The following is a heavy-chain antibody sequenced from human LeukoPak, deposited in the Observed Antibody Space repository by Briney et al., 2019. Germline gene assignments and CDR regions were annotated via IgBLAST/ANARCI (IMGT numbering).Heavy chain of an antibody. J-gene: IGHJ4*02. D-gene: IGHD4-23*01. V-gene: IGHV3-23*01. CDR3: ARDARDGYGGNPFDY. Sequence: GGSLRLSCAASGFTFSSYAMSWVRQAPGKGLEWVSAISGSGGSTYYADSVKGRFTISRDNSKNTLYLQMNSLRAEDTAVYYCARDARDGYGGNPFDYWGQGTLVTVSS. CDR1: GFTFSSYA. CDR2: ISGSGGST.